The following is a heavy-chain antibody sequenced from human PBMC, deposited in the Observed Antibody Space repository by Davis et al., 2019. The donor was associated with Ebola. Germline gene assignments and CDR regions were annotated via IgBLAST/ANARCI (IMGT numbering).Heavy chain of an antibody. CDR1: GYTFTSYG. CDR2: ISAYNGNT. V-gene: IGHV1-18*01. Sequence: ASVKVSCKASGYTFTSYGISWVRQAPGQGLEGMGWISAYNGNTNYAQKLQGRVTMTTDTSTSTAYIELRSLRSDDTAVYYCVRVITMVRGGWFDPWGQGTLVTVSS. D-gene: IGHD3-10*01. CDR3: VRVITMVRGGWFDP. J-gene: IGHJ5*02.